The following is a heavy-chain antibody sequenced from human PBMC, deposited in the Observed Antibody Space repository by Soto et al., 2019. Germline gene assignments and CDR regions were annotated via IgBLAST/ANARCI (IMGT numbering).Heavy chain of an antibody. CDR2: ISAYNSNT. D-gene: IGHD3-22*01. CDR1: GYTFTSYA. V-gene: IGHV1-18*01. CDR3: ASSRRPMIVVVIGLDP. Sequence: ASVKVSCKASGYTFTSYAIGWVRQAPGQGLEWMGWISAYNSNTNYAQKLQGRVTMTTDTSTSTAYMELRNLRSDDTAVYYCASSRRPMIVVVIGLDPWGQGTVVTSPQ. J-gene: IGHJ5*02.